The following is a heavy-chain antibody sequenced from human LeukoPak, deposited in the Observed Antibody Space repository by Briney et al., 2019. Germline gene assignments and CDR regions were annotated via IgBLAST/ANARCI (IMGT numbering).Heavy chain of an antibody. J-gene: IGHJ5*02. CDR2: IVGGGHGT. D-gene: IGHD6-19*01. V-gene: IGHV3-23*01. Sequence: GGSLRLSCAASGFTFSSYSMNWVRQAPGKGLEGVSTIVGGGHGTYYVDSVKGRFAVSRDNSMNTLYLHMSSLRDDDAAVYYCAKGRAAGLLDWFDPWGQGTLVTVSS. CDR1: GFTFSSYS. CDR3: AKGRAAGLLDWFDP.